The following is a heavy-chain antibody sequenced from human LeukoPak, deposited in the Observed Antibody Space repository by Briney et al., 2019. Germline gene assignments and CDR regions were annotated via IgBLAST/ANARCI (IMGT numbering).Heavy chain of an antibody. Sequence: QPGGSLRLSCAASGFTFITYSMHWVRQAPGKGLEWVAAISYDGSNKYYADSVKGRFTISRDNSKNTLYLQMNSLRAEDTAVYYCARVGYNWNYEDYWGQGTLVTVSS. V-gene: IGHV3-30-3*01. CDR2: ISYDGSNK. CDR1: GFTFITYS. D-gene: IGHD1-7*01. CDR3: ARVGYNWNYEDY. J-gene: IGHJ4*02.